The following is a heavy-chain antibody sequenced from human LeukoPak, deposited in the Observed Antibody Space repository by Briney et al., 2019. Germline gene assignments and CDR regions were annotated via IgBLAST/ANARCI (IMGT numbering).Heavy chain of an antibody. J-gene: IGHJ4*02. CDR3: ASRGYSYAPFDY. Sequence: SETLSLTCTVSGGSISSYYWSWIRQPPGKGLEWIGYIYYSGSTNYNPSLKSRVTISVDTSKNQCSLKLSSVTAADTAVYYCASRGYSYAPFDYWGQGTLVTVSS. D-gene: IGHD5-18*01. CDR1: GGSISSYY. CDR2: IYYSGST. V-gene: IGHV4-59*01.